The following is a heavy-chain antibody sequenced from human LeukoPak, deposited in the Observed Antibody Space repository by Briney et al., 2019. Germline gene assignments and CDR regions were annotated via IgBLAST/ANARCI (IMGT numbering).Heavy chain of an antibody. CDR2: IDPNGNT. V-gene: IGHV4-38-2*02. D-gene: IGHD6-13*01. J-gene: IGHJ4*02. CDR3: GRVRQGSQFDY. CDR1: GYSITTVYY. Sequence: SETLSLSCTVSGYSITTVYYWGWVRQPPGKGLEWIASIDPNGNTYHNSSLRSRVTMSRDTSKNQFFLRLSAVTAADTAVYYCGRVRQGSQFDYWGQGTLVAVSS.